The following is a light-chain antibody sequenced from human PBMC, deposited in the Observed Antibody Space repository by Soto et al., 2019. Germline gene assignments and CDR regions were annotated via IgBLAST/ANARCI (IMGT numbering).Light chain of an antibody. Sequence: QSALTQPASVSGSPGQSITISCTGTSPNVGVYKLVSWYQQHPGKAPKLIIYEGSKRHSGVSNRFSGSKSGNAASRTISGLQAEDESDYHCCSYAGESTVTVGGGTQLTCL. CDR1: SPNVGVYKL. J-gene: IGLJ2*01. V-gene: IGLV2-23*01. CDR3: CSYAGESTVT. CDR2: EGS.